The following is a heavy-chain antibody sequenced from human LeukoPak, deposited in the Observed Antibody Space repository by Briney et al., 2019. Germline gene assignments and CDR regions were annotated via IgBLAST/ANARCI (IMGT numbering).Heavy chain of an antibody. Sequence: PGGSLRLSCAASGFTFSSYAMSWVRQAPRKGLEWVTAISGSGGSTYYADSVKGRFTISRDNAKNSLYLQMNSLRAEDTAVYYCARLYCSSTSCYILSHYYYYYMDVWGKGTTVTVSS. V-gene: IGHV3-23*01. J-gene: IGHJ6*03. CDR3: ARLYCSSTSCYILSHYYYYYMDV. D-gene: IGHD2-2*02. CDR1: GFTFSSYA. CDR2: ISGSGGST.